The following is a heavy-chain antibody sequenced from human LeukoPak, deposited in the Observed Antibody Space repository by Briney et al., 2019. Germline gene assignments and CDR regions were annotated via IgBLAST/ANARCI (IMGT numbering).Heavy chain of an antibody. CDR1: GYTLTELS. J-gene: IGHJ4*02. V-gene: IGHV1-24*01. CDR2: FDPEDGET. Sequence: GASVKVSCKVSGYTLTELSMHWERQAPGKGLEWMGGFDPEDGETIYAQKFQGRVTMTEDTSTDTAYMELSSLRSEDTAVYYCATDLYSGYAKDYWGQGTLVTVSS. D-gene: IGHD5-12*01. CDR3: ATDLYSGYAKDY.